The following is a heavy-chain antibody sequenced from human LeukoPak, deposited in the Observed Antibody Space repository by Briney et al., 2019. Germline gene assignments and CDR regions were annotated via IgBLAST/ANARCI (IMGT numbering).Heavy chain of an antibody. CDR1: GFTFSTYW. V-gene: IGHV3-7*01. D-gene: IGHD3-22*01. J-gene: IGHJ4*02. CDR3: ASGTMTTY. CDR2: IKQDGSEK. Sequence: PGGSLRLSCAASGFTFSTYWLTWVRQAPGKGLEWVANIKQDGSEKYYLASVKGRFTISRDNAKNSLYLQMNSLRAEDTAVYYCASGTMTTYWGQGTLVTVSS.